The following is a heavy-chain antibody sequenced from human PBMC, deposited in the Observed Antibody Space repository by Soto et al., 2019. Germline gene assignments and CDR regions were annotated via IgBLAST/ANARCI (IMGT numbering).Heavy chain of an antibody. CDR2: ISYDGSNK. Sequence: QVQLVESGGGVVQPGRSLRLSCAASGFTFSSYAMHWVRQAPGKGLGWVAVISYDGSNKYYADSVKGRFTISRDNSKNTLYLQMNSLRAEDTAVYYCARVPSWDYDILTGYYPDWGQGTLVTVSS. CDR1: GFTFSSYA. J-gene: IGHJ4*02. D-gene: IGHD3-9*01. CDR3: ARVPSWDYDILTGYYPD. V-gene: IGHV3-30-3*01.